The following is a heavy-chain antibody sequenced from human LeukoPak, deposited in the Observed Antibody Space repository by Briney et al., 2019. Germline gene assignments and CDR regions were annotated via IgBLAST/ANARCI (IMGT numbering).Heavy chain of an antibody. CDR3: ARNPETYCSGGSCYSVEIDY. CDR2: ISYDGSNK. D-gene: IGHD2-15*01. J-gene: IGHJ4*02. CDR1: GFTFSSYA. Sequence: QTGGSLRLSCAASGFTFSSYAMHWVRQAPGKGLQWVAVISYDGSNKYYADSVKGRFTISRDNSKNTLYLQMNSLRAEDTAVYYCARNPETYCSGGSCYSVEIDYWGQGTLVTVSS. V-gene: IGHV3-30*04.